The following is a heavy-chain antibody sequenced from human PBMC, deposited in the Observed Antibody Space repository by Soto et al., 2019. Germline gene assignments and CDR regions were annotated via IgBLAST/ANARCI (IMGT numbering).Heavy chain of an antibody. J-gene: IGHJ2*01. V-gene: IGHV4-39*01. CDR3: ARTLADYWYFDL. CDR2: IYYSGST. CDR1: CGSISSSSYY. D-gene: IGHD2-21*01. Sequence: SETLSLTCTVSCGSISSSSYYWGWIRQPPGKGLEWIGNIYYSGSTYYNPSLKSRVTISVDTSKNQFSLKLSSVTAADTAVYYCARTLADYWYFDLWGRGTLVTVSS.